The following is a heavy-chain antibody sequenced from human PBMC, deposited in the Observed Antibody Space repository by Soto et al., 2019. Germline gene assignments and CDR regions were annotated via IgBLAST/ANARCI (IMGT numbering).Heavy chain of an antibody. CDR1: GDSLFTNGVA. V-gene: IGHV6-1*01. CDR3: ARGRHSSFDI. Sequence: QVQLQQPGPGLVKPSQTLSLTCAISGDSLFTNGVAWNWIRLSPSRGLEWLGRTYYRSKWSNDYAISLTSRITINPDTSKIQFSLQLTSVTPEDTAVYFWARGRHSSFDIWGQGTMVTVSS. CDR2: TYYRSKWSN. D-gene: IGHD6-13*01. J-gene: IGHJ3*02.